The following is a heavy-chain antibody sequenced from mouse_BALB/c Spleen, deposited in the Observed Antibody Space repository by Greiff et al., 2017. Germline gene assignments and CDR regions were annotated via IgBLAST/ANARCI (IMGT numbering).Heavy chain of an antibody. CDR2: IDPANGNT. D-gene: IGHD1-1*01. J-gene: IGHJ4*01. V-gene: IGHV14-3*02. CDR1: GFNIKDTY. CDR3: ARDYGSSYVRAMDY. Sequence: VHVKQSGAELVKPGASVKLSCTASGFNIKDTYMHWVKQRPEQGLEWIGRIDPANGNTKYDPKFQGKATITADTSSNTAYLQLSSLTSEDTAVYYCARDYGSSYVRAMDYWGQGTSVTVSS.